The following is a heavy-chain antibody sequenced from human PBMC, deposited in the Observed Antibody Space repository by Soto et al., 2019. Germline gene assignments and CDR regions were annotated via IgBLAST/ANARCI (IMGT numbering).Heavy chain of an antibody. CDR2: IKQDGSEK. V-gene: IGHV3-7*05. D-gene: IGHD6-19*01. Sequence: EVQLVESGGGLVQPGGSLRLSCAASGFTFSSYWMSWVRKAPGKGLEWVANIKQDGSEKYYVDSVKGRFTISRDNAKNSLYLQMNSLRAEDTAVYYCARAGVGYSSGWYALFDYWGQGTLFTVSS. CDR3: ARAGVGYSSGWYALFDY. CDR1: GFTFSSYW. J-gene: IGHJ4*02.